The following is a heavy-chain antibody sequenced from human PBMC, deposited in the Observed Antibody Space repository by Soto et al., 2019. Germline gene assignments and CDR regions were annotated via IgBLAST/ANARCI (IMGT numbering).Heavy chain of an antibody. CDR2: INAGNGNT. D-gene: IGHD4-17*01. CDR3: ARGIKYGDYSRWFDT. J-gene: IGHJ5*02. Sequence: ASLKVACKSAGYTFTSYAMRWVRQTPGQRLEWMGWINAGNGNTKYSQKFQGRVTMTRDTSMSTAYMELSSLRSEDTAVYYCARGIKYGDYSRWFDTWGPGTLVTVSS. CDR1: GYTFTSYA. V-gene: IGHV1-3*01.